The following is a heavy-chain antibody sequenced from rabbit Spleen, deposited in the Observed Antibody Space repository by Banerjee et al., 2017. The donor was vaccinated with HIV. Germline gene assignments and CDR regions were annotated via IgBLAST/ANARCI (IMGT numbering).Heavy chain of an antibody. CDR2: IDPVFGIT. Sequence: PLEESGGGLVQPGGSLKLSCKASGFTLSSYYMNWVRQAPGKGLEWIGYIDPVFGITYYANWVNGRFSISRENAQNTVFLQMTSLTAADTATYFCARDGAGGSYFALWGQGTLVTVS. CDR1: GFTLSSYY. CDR3: ARDGAGGSYFAL. J-gene: IGHJ4*01. V-gene: IGHV1S7*01. D-gene: IGHD8-1*01.